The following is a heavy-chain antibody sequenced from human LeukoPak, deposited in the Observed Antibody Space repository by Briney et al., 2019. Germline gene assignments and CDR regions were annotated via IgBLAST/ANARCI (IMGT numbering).Heavy chain of an antibody. CDR2: ISYDGSNK. Sequence: GGCLRLSCAASGFTFSSYAMHWVRQAPGKGLEWVAVISYDGSNKYYADSVKGRFTISRDNSKNTLYLQINSLRAEDTAVYYCASLGGSKKDFDPWGQGTLVTVSS. V-gene: IGHV3-30*04. J-gene: IGHJ5*02. D-gene: IGHD3-10*01. CDR3: ASLGGSKKDFDP. CDR1: GFTFSSYA.